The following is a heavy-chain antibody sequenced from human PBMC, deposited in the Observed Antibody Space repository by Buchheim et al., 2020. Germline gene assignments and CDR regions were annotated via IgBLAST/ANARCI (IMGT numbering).Heavy chain of an antibody. CDR1: GGSFSGYY. V-gene: IGHV4-34*01. Sequence: QVQLQQWGAGLLKPSETLSLTCAVYGGSFSGYYWSWIRQPQGKGLEWIGEINHSGSTNYNPSLKSRVTISVDTSKNQFSLKLSSVTAADTAVYYCARGLIAAAGTHYFDYWGQGTL. J-gene: IGHJ4*02. CDR2: INHSGST. D-gene: IGHD6-13*01. CDR3: ARGLIAAAGTHYFDY.